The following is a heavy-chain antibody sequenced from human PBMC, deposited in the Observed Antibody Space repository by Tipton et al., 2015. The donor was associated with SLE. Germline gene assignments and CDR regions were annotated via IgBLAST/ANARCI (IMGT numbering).Heavy chain of an antibody. Sequence: TLSLTCAVSGYSISSGYYWGWIRQPPGKGLEWIGSIYHSGSPYYNPSLKSRVTISVDTSKNQFSLKLSSVTAADTAVYYCARGGGSLYYFDYWGQGTLVTVSS. V-gene: IGHV4-38-2*01. J-gene: IGHJ4*02. D-gene: IGHD1-26*01. CDR3: ARGGGSLYYFDY. CDR2: IYHSGSP. CDR1: GYSISSGYY.